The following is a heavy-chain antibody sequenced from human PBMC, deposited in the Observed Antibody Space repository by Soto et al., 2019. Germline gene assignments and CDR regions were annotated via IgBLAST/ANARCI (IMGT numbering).Heavy chain of an antibody. Sequence: GGSLRLSCTASGFTFDDFAMHWVRQVPGKGLEWVSGISASSATIGYADSVKGRFTISRDNAKNSLYLQMSSLRVEDSAFYYCTKDAGSTWYTWFDPWGQGALVTVSS. CDR3: TKDAGSTWYTWFDP. CDR2: ISASSATI. D-gene: IGHD6-13*01. J-gene: IGHJ5*02. V-gene: IGHV3-9*01. CDR1: GFTFDDFA.